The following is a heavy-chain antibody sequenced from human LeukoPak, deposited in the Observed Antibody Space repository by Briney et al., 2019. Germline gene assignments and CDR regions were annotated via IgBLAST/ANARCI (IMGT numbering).Heavy chain of an antibody. V-gene: IGHV3-7*01. Sequence: GGSLRLSCAASGFTFSSYWMSWVRQAPGRGLEWVANIKQDGSERYYVDSVKGRFTISRDNAKKSVYLQMDSLRAEDTAVYYCARAAHSSSALWGQGTLVIVSS. CDR1: GFTFSSYW. CDR3: ARAAHSSSAL. D-gene: IGHD6-13*01. J-gene: IGHJ4*02. CDR2: IKQDGSER.